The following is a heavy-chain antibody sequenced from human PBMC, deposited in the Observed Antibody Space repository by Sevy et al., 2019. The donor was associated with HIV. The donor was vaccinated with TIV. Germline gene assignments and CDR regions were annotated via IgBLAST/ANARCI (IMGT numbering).Heavy chain of an antibody. CDR3: ARTNSLLNDAFDI. Sequence: GGSLRLSCAASGFTFSSYSMNWVRQAPGKGLEWVSSISSSSSYIYYADSVKGRFTISRDNAKNSLYLQMNSLRAEDTAVDYCARTNSLLNDAFDIWGQGTMVTVSS. CDR1: GFTFSSYS. J-gene: IGHJ3*02. D-gene: IGHD2-15*01. CDR2: ISSSSSYI. V-gene: IGHV3-21*01.